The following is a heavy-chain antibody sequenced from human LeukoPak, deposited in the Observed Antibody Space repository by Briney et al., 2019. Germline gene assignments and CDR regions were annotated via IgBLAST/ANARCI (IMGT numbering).Heavy chain of an antibody. CDR2: IYSGGST. V-gene: IGHV3-53*01. CDR1: GFTFSSYA. D-gene: IGHD3-3*01. Sequence: GGSLRLSCAASGFTFSSYAMSWVRQAPGKGLEWVSVIYSGGSTYYADSVKGRFTISRDNSKNTLYLQMNSLRAEDTAVYYCATEGITIFGVAPTTWGQGTLVTVSS. J-gene: IGHJ5*02. CDR3: ATEGITIFGVAPTT.